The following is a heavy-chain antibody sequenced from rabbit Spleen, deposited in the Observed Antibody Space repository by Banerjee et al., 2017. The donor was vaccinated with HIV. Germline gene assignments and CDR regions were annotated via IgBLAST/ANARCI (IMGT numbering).Heavy chain of an antibody. Sequence: QSLEESGGDLVKPGGSLTLTCTASGFSLSSNYYISWVRQAPGKGLEWIGCIATGSSSFTYNATWAKGRFACSKTSTTTVTLQTTSLTAAAAAAYFCARGSRSPFSSYGMNLWGQGTLVTVS. D-gene: IGHD3-1*01. CDR2: IATGSSSFT. CDR1: GFSLSSNYY. J-gene: IGHJ6*01. CDR3: ARGSRSPFSSYGMNL. V-gene: IGHV1S40*01.